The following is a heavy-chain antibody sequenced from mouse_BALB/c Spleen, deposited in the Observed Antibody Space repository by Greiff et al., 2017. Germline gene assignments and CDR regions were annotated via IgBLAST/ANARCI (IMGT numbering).Heavy chain of an antibody. J-gene: IGHJ2*01. D-gene: IGHD4-1*01. V-gene: IGHV5-17*02. CDR3: AKLGDFDY. Sequence: EVQLVESGGGLVQPGGSRKLSCAASGFTFSSFGMHWVRQAPEKGLEWVAYISSGSSTIYYADTVKGRFTISRDNPKNTLFLQMTSLRSEDTAMYYCAKLGDFDYWGQGTTLTVSS. CDR1: GFTFSSFG. CDR2: ISSGSSTI.